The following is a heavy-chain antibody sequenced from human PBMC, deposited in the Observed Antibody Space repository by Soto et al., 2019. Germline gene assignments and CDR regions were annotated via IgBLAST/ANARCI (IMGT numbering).Heavy chain of an antibody. Sequence: QGQLVQSGAEVKKTGASVKVSCKASGYTFTSYGISWVRQAPGQGLEWVGWISTYNGNSNYAQKYHGRVTMTSDTSTSTAYMEMSILRSDDTAVYYCARIADCSTTSCSFPSRFHIRGYYYYYGLDVWGQGTTVTVSS. J-gene: IGHJ6*02. CDR2: ISTYNGNS. CDR1: GYTFTSYG. CDR3: ARIADCSTTSCSFPSRFHIRGYYYYYGLDV. V-gene: IGHV1-18*01. D-gene: IGHD2-2*01.